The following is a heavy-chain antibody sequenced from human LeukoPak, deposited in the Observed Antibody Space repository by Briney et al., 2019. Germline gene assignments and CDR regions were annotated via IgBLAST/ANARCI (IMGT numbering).Heavy chain of an antibody. CDR2: ISTSSSHI. D-gene: IGHD3-22*01. V-gene: IGHV3-21*01. CDR1: GFTFSSYS. J-gene: IGHJ4*02. CDR3: ARDQYYYDSSGYYPHFDY. Sequence: PGGSLRLSCTASGFTFSSYSMNWVRQAPGKGLEWVSSISTSSSHIYYADSVKGRFTISRDNAKNSLYLQMNSLRAEDTAVYYCARDQYYYDSSGYYPHFDYWGQGTLVTVSS.